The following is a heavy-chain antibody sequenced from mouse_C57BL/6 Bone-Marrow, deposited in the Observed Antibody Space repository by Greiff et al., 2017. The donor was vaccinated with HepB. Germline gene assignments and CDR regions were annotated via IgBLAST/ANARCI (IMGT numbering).Heavy chain of an antibody. CDR2: ISYDGSN. Sequence: ESGPGLVKPSQSLSLTCSVTGYSITSGYYWNWIRQFPGNKLEWMGYISYDGSNNYNPSLKNRISITRDTSKNQFFLKLTSVTTEDTATYYCARVGFMTTVVAELDFDYWGQGTTLTVSS. V-gene: IGHV3-6*01. J-gene: IGHJ2*01. D-gene: IGHD1-1*01. CDR3: ARVGFMTTVVAELDFDY. CDR1: GYSITSGYY.